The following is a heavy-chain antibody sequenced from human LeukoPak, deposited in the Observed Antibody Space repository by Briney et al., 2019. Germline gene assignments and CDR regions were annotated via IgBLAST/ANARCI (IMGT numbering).Heavy chain of an antibody. CDR1: GIIFSTYA. CDR2: ISGSSSGSTSIT. D-gene: IGHD3-3*01. J-gene: IGHJ4*02. V-gene: IGHV3-48*04. CDR3: ARDFWSGYYTED. Sequence: GRSLRLSCEFSGIIFSTYAMNWVRQAPGKGLECISYISGSSSGSTSITQYADSVKGRFTISRDNAKNSLHLQMDSLSAEDTAVYYCARDFWSGYYTEDWGQGALVIVSS.